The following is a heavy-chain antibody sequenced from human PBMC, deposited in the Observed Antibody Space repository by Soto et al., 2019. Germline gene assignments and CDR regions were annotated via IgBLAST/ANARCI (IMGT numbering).Heavy chain of an antibody. CDR3: AREGSYYDSSGYSRYFQH. Sequence: AVKVSCKTSGGTFSSYAISWVRQAPGQGLEWMGGIIPIFGTANYAQKFQGRVTITADESTSTAYMELSSLRSEDTAVYYCAREGSYYDSSGYSRYFQHWGQGTLVTVSS. CDR1: GGTFSSYA. J-gene: IGHJ1*01. V-gene: IGHV1-69*13. CDR2: IIPIFGTA. D-gene: IGHD3-22*01.